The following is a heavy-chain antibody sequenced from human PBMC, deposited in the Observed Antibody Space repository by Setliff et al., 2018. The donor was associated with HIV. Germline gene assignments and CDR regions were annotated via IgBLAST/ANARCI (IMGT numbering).Heavy chain of an antibody. Sequence: ASVKVSCKASGYPFISYYMHWVRQAPGQGLEWMGIINPSGGDTTYAQKFEGRVSMTRDTSTTTFYMELSSLRSEDTALYYCARSMEPRGDGPPGYWGQGTLVTSP. CDR3: ARSMEPRGDGPPGY. V-gene: IGHV1-46*03. CDR1: GYPFISYY. D-gene: IGHD1-1*01. J-gene: IGHJ4*02. CDR2: INPSGGDT.